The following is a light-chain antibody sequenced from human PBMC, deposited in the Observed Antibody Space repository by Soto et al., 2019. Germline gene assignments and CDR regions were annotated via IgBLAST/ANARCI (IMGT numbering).Light chain of an antibody. CDR3: AAWDDTLSGLWL. CDR1: RSNIAVNY. CDR2: KNN. J-gene: IGLJ7*01. Sequence: QSVLTQPPSASGTPGQRVTSSWSGSRSNIAVNYVYWYQQLPKKAPKLLIFKNNQRPSGVPDRFSASTSGTSASLAISGLRYEAEGDYYCAAWDDTLSGLWLFGGGTQLTSS. V-gene: IGLV1-47*01.